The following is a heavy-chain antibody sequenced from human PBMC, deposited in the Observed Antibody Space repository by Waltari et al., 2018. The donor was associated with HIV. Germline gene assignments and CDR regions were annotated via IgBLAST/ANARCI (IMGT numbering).Heavy chain of an antibody. V-gene: IGHV4-39*01. D-gene: IGHD2-15*01. CDR3: ASTIADIVVVVAAPEGGWFDP. CDR2: IYYSGST. CDR1: GGSISSSSYY. J-gene: IGHJ5*02. Sequence: QLQLQESGPGLVKPSETLYLTCTVSGGSISSSSYYWGWIRQPPGKGLEWIGSIYYSGSTYYNPSLKSRVTISVDTSKNQFSLKLSSVTAADTAVYYCASTIADIVVVVAAPEGGWFDPWGQGTLVTVSS.